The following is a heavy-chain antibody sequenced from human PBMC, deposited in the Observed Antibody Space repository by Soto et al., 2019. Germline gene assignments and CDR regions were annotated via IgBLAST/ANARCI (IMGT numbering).Heavy chain of an antibody. Sequence: QITLKESGPTLVRPTQTLTLTCSFSGFSLNTNGMGVGWIRQPPGKALEWLAFIYCDEDKRYSPSLKPGLTVTTDTSKNEVVLPLTNLDPMDTGTYCCAGWNYESGLDVWGQGTTVTVSS. J-gene: IGHJ6*02. CDR3: AGWNYESGLDV. V-gene: IGHV2-5*02. CDR1: GFSLNTNGMG. D-gene: IGHD1-7*01. CDR2: IYCDEDK.